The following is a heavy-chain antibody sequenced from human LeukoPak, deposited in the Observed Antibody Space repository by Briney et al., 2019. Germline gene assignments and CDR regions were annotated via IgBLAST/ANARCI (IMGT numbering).Heavy chain of an antibody. J-gene: IGHJ4*02. Sequence: SETLSLTCSVPGDSISSDYWSWIRQPPGKGLEWIGYIYFTGSTRYNPSLKSRVTISVDTSKNQFSLKLSSVTAADTAVYYCATTKGCSSGWYGGLDYWGQGTLVTVSS. CDR3: ATTKGCSSGWYGGLDY. CDR1: GDSISSDY. D-gene: IGHD6-19*01. CDR2: IYFTGST. V-gene: IGHV4-59*12.